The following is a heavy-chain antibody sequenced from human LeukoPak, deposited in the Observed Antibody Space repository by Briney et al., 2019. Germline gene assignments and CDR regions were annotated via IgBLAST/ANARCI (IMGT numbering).Heavy chain of an antibody. D-gene: IGHD5-12*01. J-gene: IGHJ4*02. Sequence: PSETLSLTCTVSGGSISSYYWSWIRQPPGKGLEWIGEINHSGSTNYNPSLKSRVTISVDTSKNQFSLKLSSVTAADTAVYYCARGRHSGWLRLVLLREPEFDYWGQGTLVTVSS. CDR1: GGSISSYY. V-gene: IGHV4-34*01. CDR3: ARGRHSGWLRLVLLREPEFDY. CDR2: INHSGST.